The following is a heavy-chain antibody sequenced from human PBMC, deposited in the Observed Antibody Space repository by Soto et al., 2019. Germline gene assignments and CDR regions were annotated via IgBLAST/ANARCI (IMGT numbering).Heavy chain of an antibody. J-gene: IGHJ6*02. V-gene: IGHV3-21*01. CDR2: ISSSGYI. Sequence: EVQLVESGGGLVQPGGSLRLSGPASGFNFNSYTINWVRQAPGKRLEWLSSISSSGYIFSTDSVRGRFTISRDNAKNSVYLQINSLRAEDTAVYFCARDCSGGSCYPGMDVWGQGTTVTVSS. CDR3: ARDCSGGSCYPGMDV. CDR1: GFNFNSYT. D-gene: IGHD2-15*01.